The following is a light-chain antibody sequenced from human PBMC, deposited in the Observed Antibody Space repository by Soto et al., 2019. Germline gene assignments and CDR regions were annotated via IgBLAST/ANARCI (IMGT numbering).Light chain of an antibody. CDR1: QSVSNN. J-gene: IGKJ1*01. Sequence: IVMTQSPATLSVSPGGRASLSCRASQSVSNNLAWYQQKPGQAPRLLIYGASTRAAGIPGRFSGSGSGTEVTLIISSLQSDDVAVYYCQQYHNAGSTFGQGTKVEI. V-gene: IGKV3-15*01. CDR3: QQYHNAGST. CDR2: GAS.